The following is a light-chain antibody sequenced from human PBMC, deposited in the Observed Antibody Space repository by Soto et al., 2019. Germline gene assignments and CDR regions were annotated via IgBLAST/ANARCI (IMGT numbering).Light chain of an antibody. Sequence: QSALTQPASVSGSPGQSITISCTGTSSDVGSYNLVSWYQQHPGKAPKLMIYEGSKRPSGVSNRFSGSKSGNTASLTISGLQAEDEADYYCCSYAGSSTPHFYVFGTGTKITV. CDR2: EGS. CDR3: CSYAGSSTPHFYV. J-gene: IGLJ1*01. V-gene: IGLV2-23*01. CDR1: SSDVGSYNL.